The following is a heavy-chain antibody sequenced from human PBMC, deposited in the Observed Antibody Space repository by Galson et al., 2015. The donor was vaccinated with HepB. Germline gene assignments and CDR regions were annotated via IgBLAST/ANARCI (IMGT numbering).Heavy chain of an antibody. J-gene: IGHJ4*02. CDR3: ARHAPSTTVTTPFDY. Sequence: SCKASGGTFSSYAISWVRQAPGQGLEWMGGIIPILGIANYAQKFQGRVTITADKSTSTAYMELSSLRSEDTAVYYCARHAPSTTVTTPFDYWGQGTLVTVSS. D-gene: IGHD4-17*01. CDR2: IIPILGIA. V-gene: IGHV1-69*10. CDR1: GGTFSSYA.